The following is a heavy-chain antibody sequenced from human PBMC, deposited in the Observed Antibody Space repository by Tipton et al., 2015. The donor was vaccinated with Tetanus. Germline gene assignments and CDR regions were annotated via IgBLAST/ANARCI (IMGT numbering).Heavy chain of an antibody. CDR2: INHSGST. V-gene: IGHV4-34*01. CDR3: ARVPTFQLEPSSYWYFDL. J-gene: IGHJ2*01. CDR1: GGSFSGYY. D-gene: IGHD1-1*01. Sequence: AGLVKPSETLSLTCAVYGGSFSGYYWSWIRQPPGKGLEWIGEINHSGSTNYNPSLKSRVTISVDTSKNQFSLKLSSVTAADTAVYYCARVPTFQLEPSSYWYFDLWGRGTLVTVSS.